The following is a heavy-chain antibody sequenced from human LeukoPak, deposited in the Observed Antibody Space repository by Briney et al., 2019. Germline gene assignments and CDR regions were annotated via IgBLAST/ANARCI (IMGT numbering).Heavy chain of an antibody. CDR1: GGSFSGYH. D-gene: IGHD2-2*01. V-gene: IGHV4-34*01. J-gene: IGHJ4*02. CDR3: ARVSGYCSSTSCYRARGHFDY. Sequence: PSETLSLTCAVYGGSFSGYHWSWIHQPPGKGLEWIGEINHSGSTNYNPSLKSRVTISVDTSKNQFSLKLSSVTAADTAVYYCARVSGYCSSTSCYRARGHFDYWGQGTLVTVSS. CDR2: INHSGST.